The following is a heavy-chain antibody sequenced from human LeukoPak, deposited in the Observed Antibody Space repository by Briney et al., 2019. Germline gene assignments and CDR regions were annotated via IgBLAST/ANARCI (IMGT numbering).Heavy chain of an antibody. D-gene: IGHD6-19*01. CDR1: GGSISSYY. Sequence: PSETLSLTCTVSGGSISSYYWSWIRQPPGKGLEWIGYIYYSGSTNYNPSLKSRVTISVDTSKNQFSLKLSSVTAADTAVYYCARSGYSSGIGYWGQGTLVTVSS. J-gene: IGHJ4*02. CDR2: IYYSGST. CDR3: ARSGYSSGIGY. V-gene: IGHV4-59*01.